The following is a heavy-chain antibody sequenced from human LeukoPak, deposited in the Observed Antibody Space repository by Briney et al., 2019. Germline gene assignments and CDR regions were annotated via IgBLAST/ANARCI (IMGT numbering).Heavy chain of an antibody. CDR2: INHSGST. J-gene: IGHJ3*02. CDR1: GGSFSGYC. CDR3: ATSTGYDSPFWSAFDI. V-gene: IGHV4-34*01. Sequence: NTSETLSLTCAVYGGSFSGYCWSWIRQPPGKGLEWIGEINHSGSTDYNPSLKSRDNISVDTSKNQFSLKLSSVTAADTAVYYCATSTGYDSPFWSAFDIWGKGKMVTVSS. D-gene: IGHD3-9*01.